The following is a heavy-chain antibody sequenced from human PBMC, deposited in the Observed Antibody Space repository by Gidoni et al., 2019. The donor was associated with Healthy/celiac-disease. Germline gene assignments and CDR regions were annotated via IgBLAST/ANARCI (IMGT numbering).Heavy chain of an antibody. CDR2: IRSKADGGTT. CDR1: GFTFGDYA. Sequence: EVQLVESGGGLVKPGRSLRLSCTPSGFTFGDYAMSWLRKAPGKGLEWVGFIRSKADGGTTEYAASVKGRFTISRDDSKSIAYLQMNSLKTEDTAVYYCTRVATMGPIVGATGDYWGQGTLVTVSS. CDR3: TRVATMGPIVGATGDY. J-gene: IGHJ4*02. V-gene: IGHV3-49*05. D-gene: IGHD1-26*01.